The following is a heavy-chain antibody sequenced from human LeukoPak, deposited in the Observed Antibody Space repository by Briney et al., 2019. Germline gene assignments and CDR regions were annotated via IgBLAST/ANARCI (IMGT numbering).Heavy chain of an antibody. CDR1: GGSISSYF. D-gene: IGHD3-22*01. V-gene: IGHV4-4*07. CDR2: IFSRGNA. J-gene: IGHJ4*02. CDR3: AREARVYDGSGYYHDS. Sequence: SETLSLTCSVSGGSISSYFWSWIRQPAGKGLEWIGRIFSRGNADFNPSLQSRVTISVDTSKNQFSLRLSSVSAADTAVYYCAREARVYDGSGYYHDSWGQGTLVTVSS.